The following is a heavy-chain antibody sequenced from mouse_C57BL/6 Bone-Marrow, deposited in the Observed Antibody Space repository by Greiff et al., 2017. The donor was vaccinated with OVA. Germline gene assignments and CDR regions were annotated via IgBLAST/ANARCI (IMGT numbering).Heavy chain of an antibody. J-gene: IGHJ4*01. CDR3: ARMRDYDGYAMDY. D-gene: IGHD2-4*01. CDR2: ISSGSSTI. CDR1: GFTFSDYG. Sequence: EVQLVESGGGLVKPGGSLKLSCAASGFTFSDYGMHWVRQAPEKGLEWVAYISSGSSTIYYADTVKGRFTISRDNAKNTLFLQMTSLRSEDTAMYYCARMRDYDGYAMDYWGQGTSVTVSS. V-gene: IGHV5-17*01.